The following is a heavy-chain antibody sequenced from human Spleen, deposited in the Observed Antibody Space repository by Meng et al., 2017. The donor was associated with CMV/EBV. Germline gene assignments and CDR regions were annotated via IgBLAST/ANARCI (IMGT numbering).Heavy chain of an antibody. D-gene: IGHD3-3*01. J-gene: IGHJ5*02. CDR3: VRRRFLEWLSLACVSGFDP. CDR2: INHSGRT. V-gene: IGHV4-34*01. Sequence: GSLRLSCAVYGGSFSGYYWSWIRQPPGKGLEWMGEINHSGRTNYNPSLKSRVTISVDTSKNQFSLKLSSVTAADTAVYYCVRRRFLEWLSLACVSGFDPWGQGTLVTVSS. CDR1: GGSFSGYY.